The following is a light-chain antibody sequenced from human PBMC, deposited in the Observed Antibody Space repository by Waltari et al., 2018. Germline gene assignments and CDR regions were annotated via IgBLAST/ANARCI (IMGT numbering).Light chain of an antibody. V-gene: IGKV3-20*01. J-gene: IGKJ1*01. CDR1: QSVSNNQ. CDR3: QQYGNSPRT. CDR2: GAF. Sequence: EIVLTQSPGTLFLSPGESATLSCRASQSVSNNQLAWYQQSPGQAPRLVIYGAFARATAIPDRFSGTGSGTDFTLTISRLEPEDFAVYYCQQYGNSPRTFGQGTKVEVK.